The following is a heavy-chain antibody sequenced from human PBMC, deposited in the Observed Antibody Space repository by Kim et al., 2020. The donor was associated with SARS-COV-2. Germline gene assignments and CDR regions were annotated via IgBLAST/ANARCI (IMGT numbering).Heavy chain of an antibody. J-gene: IGHJ3*02. D-gene: IGHD1-1*01. CDR2: IRSKPNSYAT. CDR1: GFTFSGSA. CDR3: TRVPGTTLAFWPAFDI. Sequence: GGSLRLSCAASGFTFSGSAMHWVRQASGKGLEWVGRIRSKPNSYATAYAAPVKGRFTISRDDSKNTAYLQMNNLKTEDTAVYYCTRVPGTTLAFWPAFDIWGQGTLVTVSS. V-gene: IGHV3-73*01.